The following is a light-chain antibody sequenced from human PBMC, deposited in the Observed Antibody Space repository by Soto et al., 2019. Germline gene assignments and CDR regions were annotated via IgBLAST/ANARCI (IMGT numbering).Light chain of an antibody. CDR1: QSVDIN. J-gene: IGKJ1*01. Sequence: EIVLTQSPATLSVSPGDRVTLSCRASQSVDINLAWYQQRPGQAPRLLIYGASSRATGIPDRFSGSGSGTEFTLTISNLQAEDSAVYHCHQYSNTFRTFGQGTKVDIK. CDR3: HQYSNTFRT. V-gene: IGKV3D-15*01. CDR2: GAS.